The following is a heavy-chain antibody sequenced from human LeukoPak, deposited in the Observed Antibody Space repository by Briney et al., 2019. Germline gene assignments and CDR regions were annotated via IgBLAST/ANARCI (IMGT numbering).Heavy chain of an antibody. CDR2: IIPIFGTA. CDR1: GGTFSSYA. D-gene: IGHD6-19*01. V-gene: IGHV1-69*13. Sequence: WASVKVSCKASGGTFSSYAISWVRQAPGQGLEWMGGIIPIFGTANYAQKFQGRVTITADESTSTAYMELSSLRSEDTAVYYCARVGIAVSALTEDYWGQGTLVTVSS. CDR3: ARVGIAVSALTEDY. J-gene: IGHJ4*02.